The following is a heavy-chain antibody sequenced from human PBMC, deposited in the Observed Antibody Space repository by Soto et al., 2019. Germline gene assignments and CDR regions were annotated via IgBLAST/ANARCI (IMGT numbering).Heavy chain of an antibody. J-gene: IGHJ5*02. Sequence: ASLKVSCKASGFSFTGYYIHWLRQAPGQGLEWMGWINAHSGGTEYAQKFQGRVTLTRDTSIATAYLTLTSLTSDDTALYYCAKDLTRQLAYWLGPRGHLTQVTISS. D-gene: IGHD3-16*01. CDR2: INAHSGGT. CDR3: AKDLTRQLAYWLGP. CDR1: GFSFTGYY. V-gene: IGHV1-2*02.